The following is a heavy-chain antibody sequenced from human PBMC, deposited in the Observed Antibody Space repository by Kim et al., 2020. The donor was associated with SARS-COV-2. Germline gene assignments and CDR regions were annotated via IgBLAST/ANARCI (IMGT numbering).Heavy chain of an antibody. J-gene: IGHJ3*02. D-gene: IGHD2-2*03. Sequence: RFPISRDNSKNTLYLQMNSLRAEDTAVYYCAKGYGYCSSTSCDRADAFDIWGQGTMVTVSS. CDR3: AKGYGYCSSTSCDRADAFDI. V-gene: IGHV3-23*01.